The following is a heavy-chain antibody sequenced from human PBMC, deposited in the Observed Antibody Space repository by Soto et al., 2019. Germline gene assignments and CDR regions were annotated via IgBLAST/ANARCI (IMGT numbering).Heavy chain of an antibody. CDR3: AKDMHPNYYYDTSGPVACFDN. CDR2: ILGSDHST. J-gene: IGHJ4*02. CDR1: AFSLSNYG. D-gene: IGHD3-22*01. Sequence: GVCLRFSCAASAFSLSNYGMSWVRHAPGKGMKRVSGILGSDHSTYYADAVKGRFIISRDNSKNTLFLYMNSLSAEYTAVYFCAKDMHPNYYYDTSGPVACFDNCGLGTLVAASS. V-gene: IGHV3-23*01.